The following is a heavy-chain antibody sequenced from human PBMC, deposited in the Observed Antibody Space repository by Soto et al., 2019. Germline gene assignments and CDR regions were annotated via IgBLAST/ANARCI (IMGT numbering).Heavy chain of an antibody. CDR3: ARGGDSYGYGEYYYYGMEV. D-gene: IGHD5-18*01. CDR2: IYPGDSDT. V-gene: IGHV5-51*01. Sequence: PGESLKISCKGSGYSFTSYWIGWVRQMPGKGLEWMGIIYPGDSDTRYSPSFQGQVTISADKSISTAYLQWSSLKASDTAVYYCARGGDSYGYGEYYYYGMEVWGQGTTVTVSS. CDR1: GYSFTSYW. J-gene: IGHJ6*02.